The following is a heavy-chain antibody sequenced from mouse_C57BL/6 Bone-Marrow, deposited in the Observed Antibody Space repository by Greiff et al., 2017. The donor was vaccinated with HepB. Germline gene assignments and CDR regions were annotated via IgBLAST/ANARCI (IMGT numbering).Heavy chain of an antibody. V-gene: IGHV4-1*01. Sequence: EASGVDFSRYWMSWVRRAPGKGLEWIGEINPDSSTINYAPSLKDKFIISRDNAKNTLYLQMSKVRSEDTALYYCARGIYLGFAYWGQGTLVTVSA. J-gene: IGHJ3*01. CDR2: INPDSSTI. CDR3: ARGIYLGFAY. CDR1: GVDFSRYW. D-gene: IGHD2-1*01.